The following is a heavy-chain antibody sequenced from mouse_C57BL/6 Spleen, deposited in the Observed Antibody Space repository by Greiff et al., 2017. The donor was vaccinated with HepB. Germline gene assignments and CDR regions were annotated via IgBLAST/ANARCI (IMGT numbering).Heavy chain of an antibody. CDR1: GYTFTSYW. Sequence: VQLQQSGAELVMPGASVKLSCKASGYTFTSYWMHWVKQRPGHGLEWIGEIDPSDSYTNYNQKFKGKSTLTVDKSSSTAYMQLSSLTSEDSAVYDCARKGEKDGDFDYWGQDTTLTVSS. CDR2: IDPSDSYT. V-gene: IGHV1-69*01. CDR3: ARKGEKDGDFDY. J-gene: IGHJ2*01.